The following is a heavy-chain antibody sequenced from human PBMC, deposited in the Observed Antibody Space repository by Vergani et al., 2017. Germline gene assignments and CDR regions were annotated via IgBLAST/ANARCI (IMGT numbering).Heavy chain of an antibody. CDR2: IYHSGST. D-gene: IGHD6-13*01. CDR1: GYSISSGYY. Sequence: QVQLQESGPGLVKPSETLSLTCTVSGYSISSGYYWGWIRQPPGKGLEWIGSIYHSGSTYYNPSLKSRVTISVDTSKNQCSLKLNSVTAADTAVYYCARGSRAEGGSGSDKWGKGTLVTVSS. J-gene: IGHJ4*02. V-gene: IGHV4-38-2*02. CDR3: ARGSRAEGGSGSDK.